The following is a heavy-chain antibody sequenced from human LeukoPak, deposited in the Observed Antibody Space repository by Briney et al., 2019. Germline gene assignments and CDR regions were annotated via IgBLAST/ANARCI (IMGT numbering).Heavy chain of an antibody. CDR1: GFTFSGYS. D-gene: IGHD2-15*01. Sequence: GGSLRLSCVASGFTFSGYSMNWVRQAPGKGLEWVSSISDSSSYRYYADSVKGRFTISRDNAKNSLYQQMNSLRTDDTAVYYCARWFCSGGSCYHDYWGQGTPVTVSS. J-gene: IGHJ4*02. CDR3: ARWFCSGGSCYHDY. CDR2: ISDSSSYR. V-gene: IGHV3-21*01.